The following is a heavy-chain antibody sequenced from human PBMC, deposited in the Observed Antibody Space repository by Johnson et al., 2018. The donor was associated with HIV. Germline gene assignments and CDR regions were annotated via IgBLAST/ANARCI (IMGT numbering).Heavy chain of an antibody. Sequence: VQLVESGGGVVRPGGSLRLSCTASGFMFDDYGMNWVRQAPGKGLEWVSGINWNGGSTGYADSMKGLFTISRDNAKNSLYLQMNSLRAEDTAVYYCARANRGRNDAFDIWGQGTMVTVSS. CDR2: INWNGGST. D-gene: IGHD2-15*01. CDR3: ARANRGRNDAFDI. J-gene: IGHJ3*02. CDR1: GFMFDDYG. V-gene: IGHV3-20*04.